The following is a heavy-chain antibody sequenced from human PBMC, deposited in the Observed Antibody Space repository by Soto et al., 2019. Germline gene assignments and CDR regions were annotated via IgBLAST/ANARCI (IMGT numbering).Heavy chain of an antibody. CDR3: VKERYAQLWLEDYGMDV. CDR2: ISYDGTDK. CDR1: GFTFSSYG. J-gene: IGHJ6*02. V-gene: IGHV3-30*18. D-gene: IGHD5-18*01. Sequence: GGSLRLSCAASGFTFSSYGIHWVRQAPGKGLEWVALISYDGTDKYYADSGKGRFTISRDNSKNTLYLQMSSLGPEDTAVYYCVKERYAQLWLEDYGMDVWGQGTKVTVS.